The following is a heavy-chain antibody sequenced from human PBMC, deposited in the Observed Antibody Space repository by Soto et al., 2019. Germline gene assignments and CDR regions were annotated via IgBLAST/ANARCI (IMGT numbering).Heavy chain of an antibody. J-gene: IGHJ4*02. V-gene: IGHV4-31*03. CDR2: IYYNGDT. D-gene: IGHD3-16*01. CDR1: GGPFPSGGYY. CDR3: ARGDSQVSSVFDY. Sequence: PSETLSLTCSVSGGPFPSGGYYRSWIRQEPGKGLEWIGYIYYNGDTSYNPSLRSRVTMSADTSKTQFSLRLRSVTSADTAVYYCARGDSQVSSVFDYWGQGMLVTVSS.